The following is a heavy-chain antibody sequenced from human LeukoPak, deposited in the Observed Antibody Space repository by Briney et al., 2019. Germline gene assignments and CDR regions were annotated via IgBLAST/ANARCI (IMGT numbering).Heavy chain of an antibody. CDR2: INPNSGGT. CDR1: GGTFSSYA. D-gene: IGHD5-24*01. Sequence: ASVKVSCKASGGTFSSYAISWVRQAPGQGLEWMGWINPNSGGTNYAQKFQGRVTMTRDTSISTAYMELSRLRSDDTAVYYCAREMATIDYWGQGTLVTVSS. J-gene: IGHJ4*02. CDR3: AREMATIDY. V-gene: IGHV1-2*02.